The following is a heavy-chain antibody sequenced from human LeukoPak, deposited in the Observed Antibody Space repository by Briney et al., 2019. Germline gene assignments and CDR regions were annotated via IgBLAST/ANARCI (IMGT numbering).Heavy chain of an antibody. CDR1: GGSISSSSYY. Sequence: SETLSPTCTVSGGSISSSSYYWGWIRQPPGKGLEWIGSIYYSGSTYYNPSLKSRATISVDTSKNQFSLKLSSVTAADTAVYYCARHGIAVAGSFGYWGQGTLVTVSS. J-gene: IGHJ4*02. CDR2: IYYSGST. V-gene: IGHV4-39*01. CDR3: ARHGIAVAGSFGY. D-gene: IGHD6-19*01.